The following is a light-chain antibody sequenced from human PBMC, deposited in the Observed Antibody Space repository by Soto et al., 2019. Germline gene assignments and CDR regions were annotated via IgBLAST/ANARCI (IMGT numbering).Light chain of an antibody. CDR2: TTN. CDR1: TGAVTSGNY. CDR3: LLYYGGAQLV. V-gene: IGLV7-43*01. J-gene: IGLJ3*02. Sequence: QAVVTQEPSLTVSPGGTVTLTCASSTGAVTSGNYPSWFQQKPGQTPRTLIYTTNSRHSWTPARFSGSLLGDKAALTLSGVEPEDEAGYYCLLYYGGAQLVFGGGTKLTVL.